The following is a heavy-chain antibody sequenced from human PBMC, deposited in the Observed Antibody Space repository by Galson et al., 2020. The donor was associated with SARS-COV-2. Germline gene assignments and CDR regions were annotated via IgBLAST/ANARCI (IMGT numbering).Heavy chain of an antibody. CDR3: ARSHTQLWLDS. Sequence: SETLSLTCTVSGGSISSGSYYWHWIRQPAGKGLEWIGRIYTSGSTNYNPSLKSRVTISIDTSKNQFSLKLSSVTAADTAVLYCARSHTQLWLDSWGQGTLVTVSS. CDR1: GGSISSGSYY. D-gene: IGHD5-18*01. J-gene: IGHJ5*01. CDR2: IYTSGST. V-gene: IGHV4-61*02.